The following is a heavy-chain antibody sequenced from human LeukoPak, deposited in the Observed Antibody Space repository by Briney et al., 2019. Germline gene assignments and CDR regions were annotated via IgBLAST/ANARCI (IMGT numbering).Heavy chain of an antibody. V-gene: IGHV3-23*01. J-gene: IGHJ4*02. CDR2: ISGSGGST. CDR3: AKLNGGLKNRPIDY. CDR1: GFTFSSYA. Sequence: GGSLRLSCAASGFTFSSYAMSWVRQAPGKGLEWVSTISGSGGSTYYADSVKGRFTISRDNSKNTLYLQMNSLRAEDTAVYYCAKLNGGLKNRPIDYWGQGTLVTVSS. D-gene: IGHD4-23*01.